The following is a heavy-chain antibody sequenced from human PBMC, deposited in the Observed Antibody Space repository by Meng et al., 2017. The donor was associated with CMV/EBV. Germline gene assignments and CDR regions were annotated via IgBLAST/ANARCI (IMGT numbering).Heavy chain of an antibody. CDR2: ISGSGGSK. V-gene: IGHV3-23*01. J-gene: IGHJ4*02. Sequence: GGSLRLSCAASGFTFSSYAMSWVRQAPGKGLEWVSAISGSGGSKYYADSVKGRFTISRDNSKNTLYLQMNSLRAEDTAVYYCTKGRKKLVVPAAINYFDYWGQGTLVTVSS. CDR1: GFTFSSYA. D-gene: IGHD2-2*02. CDR3: TKGRKKLVVPAAINYFDY.